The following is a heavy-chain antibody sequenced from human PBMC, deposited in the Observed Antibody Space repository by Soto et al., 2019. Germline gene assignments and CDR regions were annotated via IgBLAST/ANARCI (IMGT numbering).Heavy chain of an antibody. V-gene: IGHV1-18*01. Sequence: GASVKVSCKASGYTFTSYGISWVRQAPGQGLEWMGWISAYNGNTNYAQKLQGRVTMTTDTSTSTAYMELRSLRSDDTAVYYCARDIPDSSGYYDHDAFDIWGQGTMVTVSS. CDR3: ARDIPDSSGYYDHDAFDI. CDR1: GYTFTSYG. J-gene: IGHJ3*02. D-gene: IGHD3-22*01. CDR2: ISAYNGNT.